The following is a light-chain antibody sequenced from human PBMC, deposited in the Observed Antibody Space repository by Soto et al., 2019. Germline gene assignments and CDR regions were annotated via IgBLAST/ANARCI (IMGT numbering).Light chain of an antibody. CDR3: QQSYRTPLT. CDR2: AAS. J-gene: IGKJ4*01. CDR1: QDISNR. V-gene: IGKV1-39*01. Sequence: DIQMTQSPSSLSASVGDRITIPCQASQDISNRLNWYHQKPGKAPKLLIYAASSLQSGVPSRFSGSGSGTDFTLTISSLQPEDFATYYCQQSYRTPLTFGVGTKVDIK.